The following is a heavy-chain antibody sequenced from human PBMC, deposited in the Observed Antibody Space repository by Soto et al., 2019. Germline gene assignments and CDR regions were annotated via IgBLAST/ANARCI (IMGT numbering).Heavy chain of an antibody. CDR2: IKQDGSEK. CDR3: ARDWGWELPGDHVDYYYYGMDV. J-gene: IGHJ6*02. D-gene: IGHD1-26*01. CDR1: GFTFSSYG. V-gene: IGHV3-7*03. Sequence: PGGSLRLSCAASGFTFSSYGMSWVRQAPGKGLEWVANIKQDGSEKYYVDSVKGRFTISRDNAKNSLYLQMNSLRAEDTAVYYCARDWGWELPGDHVDYYYYGMDVWGQGTTVTVSS.